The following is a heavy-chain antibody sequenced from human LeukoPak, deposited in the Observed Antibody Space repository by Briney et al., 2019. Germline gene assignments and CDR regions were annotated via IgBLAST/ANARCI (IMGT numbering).Heavy chain of an antibody. J-gene: IGHJ4*02. D-gene: IGHD1-26*01. CDR1: GLTVGGTT. Sequence: GGSWSLSGAASGLTVGGTTMSWIRQAPGKGLEWVSVIYPGGPTYYADSVKGRFTISRDNSKNTLYLQMNSLRAEDTAVYFCARVRSGNYFDSWGQGTLVTVSS. V-gene: IGHV3-66*01. CDR2: IYPGGPT. CDR3: ARVRSGNYFDS.